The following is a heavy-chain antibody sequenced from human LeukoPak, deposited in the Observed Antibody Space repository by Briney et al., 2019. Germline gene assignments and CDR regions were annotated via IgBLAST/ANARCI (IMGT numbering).Heavy chain of an antibody. CDR2: IKSKTDDGTT. Sequence: PGGSLRLSCAASGFTFSDFAMSWVRQVPGKGLEWVGRIKSKTDDGTTDYAAPVKGRFTISRDDSKNTLYLQMNSLQIEDMAVYYCTTGLPAAGPHFDYWGQGTLVTVSS. V-gene: IGHV3-15*01. CDR3: TTGLPAAGPHFDY. D-gene: IGHD6-13*01. J-gene: IGHJ4*02. CDR1: GFTFSDFA.